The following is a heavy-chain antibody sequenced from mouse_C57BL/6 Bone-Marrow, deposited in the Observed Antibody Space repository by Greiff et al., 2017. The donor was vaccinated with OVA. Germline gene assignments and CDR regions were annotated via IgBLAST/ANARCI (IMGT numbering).Heavy chain of an antibody. D-gene: IGHD3-1*01. CDR2: INYDGSST. V-gene: IGHV5-16*01. J-gene: IGHJ3*01. CDR3: ARPSSSAWFAY. Sequence: VQLKESEGGLVQPGSSMKLSCTASGFTFSDYYMAWVRQVPEKGLEWVANINYDGSSTYYLDSLKSRFIISRDNAKNILYLQMSSLKSEDTATYYCARPSSSAWFAYWGQGTLVTVSA. CDR1: GFTFSDYY.